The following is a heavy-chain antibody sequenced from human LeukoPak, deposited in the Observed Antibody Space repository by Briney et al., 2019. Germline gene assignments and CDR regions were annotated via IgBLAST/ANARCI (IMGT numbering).Heavy chain of an antibody. V-gene: IGHV1-18*01. D-gene: IGHD3-3*01. CDR1: GYTFTSYG. Sequence: ASVKVSCKASGYTFTSYGISWVRQAPGQGLEWMGWIGAYNGNTNYAQKFQGRVTITADNSTSTAYMELSSLRSEDTAVYYCASTGLAVWSGYNYYFDYWGQGTLVTVSS. CDR2: IGAYNGNT. CDR3: ASTGLAVWSGYNYYFDY. J-gene: IGHJ4*02.